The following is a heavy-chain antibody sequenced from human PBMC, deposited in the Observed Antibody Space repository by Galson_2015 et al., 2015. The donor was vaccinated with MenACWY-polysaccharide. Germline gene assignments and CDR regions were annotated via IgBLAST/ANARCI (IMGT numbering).Heavy chain of an antibody. J-gene: IGHJ6*02. Sequence: SLRLSCAASGFTFDDYAMHWVRQAPGKGLEWVSGISWNSGSIGYADSVKGRFTISRDNAKNSLYLQMNSLRAEDAAVYFCGEGGLGPDTKAPPPRVWGQGTTVTVSS. D-gene: IGHD2-2*01. CDR2: ISWNSGSI. CDR1: GFTFDDYA. CDR3: GEGGLGPDTKAPPPRV. V-gene: IGHV3-9*01.